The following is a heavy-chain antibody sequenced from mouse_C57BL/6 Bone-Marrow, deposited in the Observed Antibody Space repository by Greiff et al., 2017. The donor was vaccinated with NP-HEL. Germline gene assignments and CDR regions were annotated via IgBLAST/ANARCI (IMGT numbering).Heavy chain of an antibody. Sequence: VQLQQSGAELVRPGASVKLSCKASGYTFIDYYINWVKQRPGQGLEWIARIYPGSGNTYYNEKFKGKATLTAEKSSSTAYMQLSSLTSEDSAVYFCARYHYDYDDGRLYYAMDYWGQGTSVTVSS. D-gene: IGHD2-4*01. J-gene: IGHJ4*01. CDR2: IYPGSGNT. CDR3: ARYHYDYDDGRLYYAMDY. CDR1: GYTFIDYY. V-gene: IGHV1-76*01.